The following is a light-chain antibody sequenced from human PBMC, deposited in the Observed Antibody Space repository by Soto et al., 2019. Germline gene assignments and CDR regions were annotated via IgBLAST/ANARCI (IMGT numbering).Light chain of an antibody. Sequence: QSVLTQPPSVSGAPGQRVTISCTGSSSNIGAGYDVHWYQLLPGTAPKVLIYGNTNRPSGVPDRFSGSKSGTSASLAITGLQAEDEADYYCQSYDNRLGAYVFGTGTKLTVL. CDR2: GNT. CDR1: SSNIGAGYD. CDR3: QSYDNRLGAYV. V-gene: IGLV1-40*01. J-gene: IGLJ1*01.